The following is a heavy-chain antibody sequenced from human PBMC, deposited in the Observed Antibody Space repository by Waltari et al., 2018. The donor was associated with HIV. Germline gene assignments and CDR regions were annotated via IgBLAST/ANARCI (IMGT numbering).Heavy chain of an antibody. CDR3: ARESVGVATNAFDI. J-gene: IGHJ3*02. V-gene: IGHV4-39*07. D-gene: IGHD1-26*01. CDR2: IYYSGNT. CDR1: GGSISSSSYY. Sequence: QLQLQESGPGLVKPSETLSLTCTVSGGSISSSSYYWGWIRQPPGKGLEWIGSIYYSGNTYYNPSLKSRVTISVDTSKNQFSLKLSSVTAADTAVYDCARESVGVATNAFDIWGQGTMVTVSS.